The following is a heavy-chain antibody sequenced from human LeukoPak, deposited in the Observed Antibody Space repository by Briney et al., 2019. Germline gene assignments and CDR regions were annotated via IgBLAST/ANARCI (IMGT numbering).Heavy chain of an antibody. J-gene: IGHJ4*02. CDR1: GGPISSYY. Sequence: SETLSLTCTVSGGPISSYYWSWIRQPAGKGLEWIGRIYTSGSTNYNPSLKSRVTMSVDTSKNQFSLKLSSVTAADTAVYYCAARPKGHYGSGSYPYYFDYWGQGTLVTVSS. V-gene: IGHV4-4*07. D-gene: IGHD3-10*01. CDR2: IYTSGST. CDR3: AARPKGHYGSGSYPYYFDY.